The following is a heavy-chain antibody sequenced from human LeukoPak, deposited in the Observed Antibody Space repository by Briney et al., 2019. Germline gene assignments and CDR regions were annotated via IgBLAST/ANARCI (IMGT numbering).Heavy chain of an antibody. J-gene: IGHJ4*02. V-gene: IGHV4-59*01. CDR1: GGSISSYH. D-gene: IGHD2-15*01. Sequence: SETLSLTCTVSGGSISSYHWSWIRQPPGKGLEWIGYIYYSGSTNYNPSLKSRVTISVDTSKNQFSLKLSSVTAADTAVYYCASTLDVYCSGGSCYDYWGQGTLVTVSS. CDR2: IYYSGST. CDR3: ASTLDVYCSGGSCYDY.